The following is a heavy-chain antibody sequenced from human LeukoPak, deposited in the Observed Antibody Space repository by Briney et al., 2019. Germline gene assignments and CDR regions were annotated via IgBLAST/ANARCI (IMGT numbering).Heavy chain of an antibody. CDR2: IYTSGGT. CDR1: GGSISSYY. D-gene: IGHD3-16*01. Sequence: PSETLSLTCTVSGGSISSYYWSWIRQPAGKGLEWIGHIYTSGGTNYNPSLKSRVTMSVDTSKNQFSLKLRSVTAADTAVYYCARVGDYALKDWGQGTLVTVSS. V-gene: IGHV4-4*07. J-gene: IGHJ4*02. CDR3: ARVGDYALKD.